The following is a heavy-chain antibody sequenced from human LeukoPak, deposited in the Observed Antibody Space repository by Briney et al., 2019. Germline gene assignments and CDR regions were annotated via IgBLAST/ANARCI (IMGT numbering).Heavy chain of an antibody. V-gene: IGHV3-9*01. CDR3: AKDKDSRGYYPLFDY. D-gene: IGHD3-22*01. CDR2: ISWNSGSI. J-gene: IGHJ4*02. Sequence: GGSLRLSCAASGFTFDDYAMHWVRQAPGKSLEWVSGISWNSGSIGYADSVKGRFTISRDNAKNSLYLQMNSLRAEDTALYYCAKDKDSRGYYPLFDYWGQGTLVTVSS. CDR1: GFTFDDYA.